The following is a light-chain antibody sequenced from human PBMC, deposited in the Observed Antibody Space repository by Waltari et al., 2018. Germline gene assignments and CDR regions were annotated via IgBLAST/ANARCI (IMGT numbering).Light chain of an antibody. J-gene: IGKJ2*01. CDR2: WAS. V-gene: IGKV4-1*01. CDR3: QQYYSSPQT. CDR1: RNVLHGSTNKNY. Sequence: DFVMTQSPDSLAVSLGEGATINCRSSRNVLHGSTNKNYLAWYQQKPQQPPKLLIYWASTRESGVPDRFIGSGSGTDFTLTISSLQAEDVAVYYCQQYYSSPQTFGQGTRVEIK.